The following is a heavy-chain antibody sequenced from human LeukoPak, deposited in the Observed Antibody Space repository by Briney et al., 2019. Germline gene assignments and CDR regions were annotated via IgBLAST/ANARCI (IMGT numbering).Heavy chain of an antibody. CDR1: GGTFSSYA. CDR3: AREALTGDYYDSSGPTHIDY. D-gene: IGHD3-22*01. CDR2: IIPIFGTA. Sequence: ASVKVSCKASGGTFSSYAISWVRQAPGQGLEWMGRIIPIFGTANYAQKFQGRVTITTDESTSTAYMELSSLRSEDTAVYYCAREALTGDYYDSSGPTHIDYWGQGTLVTVFS. V-gene: IGHV1-69*05. J-gene: IGHJ4*02.